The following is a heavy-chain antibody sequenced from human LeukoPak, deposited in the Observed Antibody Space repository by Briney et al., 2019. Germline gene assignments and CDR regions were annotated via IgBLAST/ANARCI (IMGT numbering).Heavy chain of an antibody. V-gene: IGHV4-39*07. CDR2: IYYSGNT. D-gene: IGHD3-22*01. CDR1: GDSISSSSYY. Sequence: PSETLSLTCTVSGDSISSSSYYWGWIRQPPGKGLEWIGNIYYSGNTYYNPSLKSRVTISVDTSKNQFSLKLSSVTAADTAVYYCATGGVVVITDAFDIWGQGTMVTVSS. CDR3: ATGGVVVITDAFDI. J-gene: IGHJ3*02.